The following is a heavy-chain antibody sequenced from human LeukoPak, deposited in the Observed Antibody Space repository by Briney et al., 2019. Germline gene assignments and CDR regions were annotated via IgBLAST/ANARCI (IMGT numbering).Heavy chain of an antibody. Sequence: SETLSLTCTVSGGSISSYYWSWIRQPAGKGLEWIGYIYYSGSTNYNPSLKSRVTISVDTSKNQFSLKLSSVTAADTAVYYCARMYYYDSSGYYFRWFDPWGQGTLVTVSS. CDR3: ARMYYYDSSGYYFRWFDP. J-gene: IGHJ5*02. CDR1: GGSISSYY. CDR2: IYYSGST. V-gene: IGHV4-59*01. D-gene: IGHD3-22*01.